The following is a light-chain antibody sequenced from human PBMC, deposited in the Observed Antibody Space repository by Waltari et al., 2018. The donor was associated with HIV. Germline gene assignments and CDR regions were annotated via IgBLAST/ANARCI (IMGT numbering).Light chain of an antibody. CDR1: RSNIGAGYD. V-gene: IGLV1-40*01. CDR3: QSYDSGLTAYV. Sequence: QSVLTPPPSVSGAPGQRVTISCPGSRSNIGAGYDVHWFQQLPGTAPKLLIYGNTNRPSGVPDRFSGSKSGTSASLAITGLQAEDEADYYCQSYDSGLTAYVFGTGTKVTVL. CDR2: GNT. J-gene: IGLJ1*01.